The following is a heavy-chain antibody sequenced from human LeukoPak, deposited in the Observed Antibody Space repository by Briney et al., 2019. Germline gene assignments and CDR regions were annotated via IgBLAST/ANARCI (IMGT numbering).Heavy chain of an antibody. V-gene: IGHV3-23*01. J-gene: IGHJ4*02. D-gene: IGHD3-10*01. Sequence: GGSLRLSCAASGFTFSSYAMTWVRQAPGKGLEWVSVMNDSGGSTYYADSVKGRFSIFRDNSKNRLSLQMNSLRSEDTAVYYCAKGGFSAPIDYWGQGTLVTVSS. CDR1: GFTFSSYA. CDR2: MNDSGGST. CDR3: AKGGFSAPIDY.